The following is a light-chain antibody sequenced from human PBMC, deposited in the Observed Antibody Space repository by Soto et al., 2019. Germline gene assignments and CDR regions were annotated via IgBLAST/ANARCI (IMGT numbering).Light chain of an antibody. CDR2: GAS. CDR3: QQYKKWPEFT. J-gene: IGKJ3*01. CDR1: RSVSSN. V-gene: IGKV3-15*01. Sequence: EIVMTQSPATLSVSPGERATLSCRASRSVSSNLAWYQQRPGQAPRLLNYGASARATGIPARFSGSGSGTEFTLTISSLPSEDFAVYHCQQYKKWPEFTFGPGPRV.